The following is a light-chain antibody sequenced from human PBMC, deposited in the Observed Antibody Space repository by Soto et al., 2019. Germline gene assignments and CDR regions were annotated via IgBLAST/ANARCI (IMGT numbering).Light chain of an antibody. CDR1: SSDVGGYDF. CDR2: AVS. J-gene: IGLJ2*01. Sequence: QSALTQPASVSGSPGQSITISCTGTSSDVGGYDFVSWYQQYPGKAPKLIIYAVSNRPSGVSNRFSGPKSGNTASLTISGLQAEDEADYYCKSYTSTAGVVFGGGTKLTVL. V-gene: IGLV2-14*01. CDR3: KSYTSTAGVV.